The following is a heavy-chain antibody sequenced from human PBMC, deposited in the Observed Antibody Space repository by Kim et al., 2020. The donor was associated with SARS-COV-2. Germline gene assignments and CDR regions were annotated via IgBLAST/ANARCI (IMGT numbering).Heavy chain of an antibody. J-gene: IGHJ4*02. Sequence: NGRTSYNPSLKSRSIISVDMSKNQFVLNLNSVTAADTAIYYCTRDLELTFWGQGIRVTVSS. CDR3: TRDLELTF. V-gene: IGHV4-59*01. D-gene: IGHD1-26*01. CDR2: NGRT.